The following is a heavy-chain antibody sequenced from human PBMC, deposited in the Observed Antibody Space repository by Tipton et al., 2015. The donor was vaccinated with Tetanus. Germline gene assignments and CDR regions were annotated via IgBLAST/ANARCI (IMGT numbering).Heavy chain of an antibody. D-gene: IGHD6-19*01. Sequence: QLVQSGGTLIQPGGSLRLSCAASGFAVAVNYMTWVRQAPGKGLEWVSYINSSSRTIYYADSVQGRFTISRDNAKNSLFLQMSSLRDEDTAVYFCATSPREAGDYWGQGTRVTVSS. V-gene: IGHV3-11*04. CDR2: INSSSRTI. CDR3: ATSPREAGDY. J-gene: IGHJ4*02. CDR1: GFAVAVNY.